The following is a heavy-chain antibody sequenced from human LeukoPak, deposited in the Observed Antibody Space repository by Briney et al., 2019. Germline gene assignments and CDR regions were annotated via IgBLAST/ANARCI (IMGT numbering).Heavy chain of an antibody. CDR3: ARRGAAAGTSDY. V-gene: IGHV3-64*01. CDR1: GFTFSTYA. D-gene: IGHD6-13*01. CDR2: ISRNGNST. J-gene: IGHJ4*02. Sequence: GGSLRLSCAGSGFTFSTYAMQWVRQAPGKGLEYVSAISRNGNSTYYANSVKGRFTISRDNSKNTLYLQMGSLRAEDMAMYYCARRGAAAGTSDYWGQGTLVTVSS.